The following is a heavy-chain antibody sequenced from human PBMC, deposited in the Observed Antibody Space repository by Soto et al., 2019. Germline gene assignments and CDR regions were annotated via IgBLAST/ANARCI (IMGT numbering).Heavy chain of an antibody. D-gene: IGHD3-3*01. Sequence: PAETLSLTCTVSGGSISSYYWSWIRQPPGKGLEWVGYMYYGGSSNYNPSLKNRVIIILDTPKKQFSLKLRSVTAADAAVYYCARGASGYYPLAWFDPWGQGTLVTVSS. CDR2: MYYGGSS. CDR3: ARGASGYYPLAWFDP. V-gene: IGHV4-59*01. CDR1: GGSISSYY. J-gene: IGHJ5*02.